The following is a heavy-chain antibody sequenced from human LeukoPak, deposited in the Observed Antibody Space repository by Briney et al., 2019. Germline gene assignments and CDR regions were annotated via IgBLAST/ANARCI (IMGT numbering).Heavy chain of an antibody. J-gene: IGHJ4*02. CDR2: ISGSGGST. V-gene: IGHV3-23*01. CDR1: GFTFSSYA. D-gene: IGHD3-10*01. Sequence: GGSLRLSCAASGFTFSSYAMSWLRQATGKGLEWLSAISGSGGSTYYADSVKGRFTISRDNSKNTLYLQMNSPRAEDTAVYYCAKTVGYGSFDFDYWGQGTLVTVSS. CDR3: AKTVGYGSFDFDY.